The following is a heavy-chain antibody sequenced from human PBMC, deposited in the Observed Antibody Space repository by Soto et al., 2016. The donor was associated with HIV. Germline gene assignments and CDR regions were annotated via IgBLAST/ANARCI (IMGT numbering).Heavy chain of an antibody. V-gene: IGHV3-53*02. CDR2: IYSGGST. J-gene: IGHJ6*02. D-gene: IGHD6-13*01. CDR3: ARGPYSSSWYGMDV. Sequence: EVQLVETGGGLIQPGGSLRLPCAASGFTISFNYMSWVRQAPGKGLEWVSVIYSGGSTYYADSVKGRFTISRDNSKNTLYLQMNSLRAEDTAVYYCARGPYSSSWYGMDVWGQGTTVTVSS. CDR1: GFTISFNY.